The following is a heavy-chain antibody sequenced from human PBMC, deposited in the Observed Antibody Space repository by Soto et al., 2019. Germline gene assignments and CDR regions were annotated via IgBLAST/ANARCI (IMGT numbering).Heavy chain of an antibody. Sequence: WVLRLSCAASGFTFSSYGIHWVRQAPGKGLEWVAVISYDGSNKYYADSVKGRFTISRDNSKNTLYLQMNSLRAEDTAVYYCAKVRVEVATFDAFDIWGQGTMVTV. CDR1: GFTFSSYG. J-gene: IGHJ3*02. V-gene: IGHV3-30*18. D-gene: IGHD5-12*01. CDR3: AKVRVEVATFDAFDI. CDR2: ISYDGSNK.